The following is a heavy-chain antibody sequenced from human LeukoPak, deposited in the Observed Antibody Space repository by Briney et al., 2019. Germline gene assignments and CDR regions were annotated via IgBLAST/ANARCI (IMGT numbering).Heavy chain of an antibody. CDR2: IYYSGST. CDR1: GGSISSSSYY. D-gene: IGHD6-19*01. Sequence: PSETLSLTCTVSGGSISSSSYYWGWIRQPPGKGLEWIGSIYYSGSTYHNPSLKSRVTISVDTSKNQFSLKLSSVTAADTAVYYCASTQSSGWYYGDYWGQGTLVTVSS. J-gene: IGHJ4*02. CDR3: ASTQSSGWYYGDY. V-gene: IGHV4-39*01.